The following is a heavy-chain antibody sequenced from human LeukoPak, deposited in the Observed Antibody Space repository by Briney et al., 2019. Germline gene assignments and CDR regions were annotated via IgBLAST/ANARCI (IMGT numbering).Heavy chain of an antibody. Sequence: PGGSLKLSCAASGFTFSGSAMHWVRQASGKGLEWVGRIRSKANSYATAYAASVKGRFTISRDNSKNTLYLQMNSLRAEDTAVYYCARDSFSTYYFDYWGQGTLVTVSS. CDR3: ARDSFSTYYFDY. CDR2: IRSKANSYAT. J-gene: IGHJ4*02. D-gene: IGHD3-3*01. V-gene: IGHV3-73*01. CDR1: GFTFSGSA.